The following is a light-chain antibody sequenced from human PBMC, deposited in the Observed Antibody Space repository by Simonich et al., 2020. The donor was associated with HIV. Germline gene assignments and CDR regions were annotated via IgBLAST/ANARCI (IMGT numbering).Light chain of an antibody. CDR3: EQFNTYPYT. Sequence: IQLTQSPSSLSASVGDKVTITCRASQGISNYLNWYQQKPVKAPKLLIYDVSNLETGVPSRFSGSGSGTDFTFTISSLQPEDIATYYCEQFNTYPYTFGLGTKLGIK. J-gene: IGKJ2*01. V-gene: IGKV1-33*01. CDR1: QGISNY. CDR2: DVS.